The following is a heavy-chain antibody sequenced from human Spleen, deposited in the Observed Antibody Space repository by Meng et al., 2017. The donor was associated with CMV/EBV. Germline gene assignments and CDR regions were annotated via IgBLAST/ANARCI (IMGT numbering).Heavy chain of an antibody. CDR3: ARDTPGD. J-gene: IGHJ4*02. V-gene: IGHV3-48*03. CDR2: ISSRGSTM. Sequence: GESLKISCTASTFTFSNYEMNWVRQAPGKGLEWVSYISSRGSTMYYADSVKGRFAISRDNAKNSLFLQMNSLRAEDTAIYYCARDTPGDWGQGTLVTVSS. CDR1: TFTFSNYE. D-gene: IGHD3-10*01.